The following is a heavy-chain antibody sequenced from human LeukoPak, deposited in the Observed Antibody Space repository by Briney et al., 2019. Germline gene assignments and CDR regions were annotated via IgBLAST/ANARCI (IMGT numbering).Heavy chain of an antibody. V-gene: IGHV1-3*01. J-gene: IGHJ4*02. CDR1: GYTFTNYA. Sequence: ASVKVSCKASGYTFTNYAMHWVRQAPGQRLEWMGWINAATGNTKYSGKFQGRVSITRDTSASTAYMEVSSLRYEDTAVYYCARVIRSDGYSGYAYLFDHWGQGTLVSVSS. CDR2: INAATGNT. D-gene: IGHD5-12*01. CDR3: ARVIRSDGYSGYAYLFDH.